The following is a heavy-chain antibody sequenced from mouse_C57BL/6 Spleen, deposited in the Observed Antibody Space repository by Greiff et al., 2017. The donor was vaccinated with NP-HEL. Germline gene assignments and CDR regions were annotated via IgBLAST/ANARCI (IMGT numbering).Heavy chain of an antibody. CDR1: GYTFTSYW. V-gene: IGHV1-52*01. CDR2: IDPSDSET. D-gene: IGHD2-10*01. Sequence: VQLQQPGAELVRPGSSVKLSCKASGYTFTSYWMHWVKQRPIQGLEWIGNIDPSDSETHYNQKFKDKATLTVDKSSSTAYMQLSSLTSEDSAVYYCARSYYGNYVGYFDYWGQGTTLTVSS. CDR3: ARSYYGNYVGYFDY. J-gene: IGHJ2*01.